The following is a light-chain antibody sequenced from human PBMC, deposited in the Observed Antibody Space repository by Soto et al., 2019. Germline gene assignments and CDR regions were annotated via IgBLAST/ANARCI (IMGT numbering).Light chain of an antibody. J-gene: IGLJ1*01. CDR3: AAWDDSLDGRYV. Sequence: QSVLTQPPSASGTPGQRVTISCSGSSSNIGSNAVNWYQHLPGTAPKLLIYASDQRPSGVPDRFSGSKSGTSASLAISGLQSEDEGDYYCAAWDDSLDGRYVFGSGPKVTVL. V-gene: IGLV1-44*01. CDR1: SSNIGSNA. CDR2: ASD.